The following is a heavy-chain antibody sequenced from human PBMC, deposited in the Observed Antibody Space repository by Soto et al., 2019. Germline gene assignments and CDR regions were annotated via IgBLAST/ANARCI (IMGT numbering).Heavy chain of an antibody. Sequence: ASVKVSCNAAGYTFTSYGISWVRQAPGQGLEWMGWISAYNGNTNYAQKLQGRVTMTTDTSTSTAYMELRSLRSDDTAVYYCARYHDSSSWCEGAYYNWFDPWGQGTLVTVSS. D-gene: IGHD6-13*01. CDR2: ISAYNGNT. CDR1: GYTFTSYG. V-gene: IGHV1-18*01. CDR3: ARYHDSSSWCEGAYYNWFDP. J-gene: IGHJ5*02.